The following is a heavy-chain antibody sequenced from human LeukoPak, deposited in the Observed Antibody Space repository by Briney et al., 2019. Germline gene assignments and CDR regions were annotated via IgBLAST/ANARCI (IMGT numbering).Heavy chain of an antibody. CDR3: TRALGHSVLAFDV. J-gene: IGHJ3*01. D-gene: IGHD3-16*01. CDR2: IKEDGREK. CDR1: GLIFNNYW. Sequence: GGSLRLSCAASGLIFNNYWMNWVRQAPGKGLEWVASIKEDGREKLYVESLEGRLTIARDNAKESLHLQMRNLRVEDTAVYYCTRALGHSVLAFDVWGQGTVVIVS. V-gene: IGHV3-7*03.